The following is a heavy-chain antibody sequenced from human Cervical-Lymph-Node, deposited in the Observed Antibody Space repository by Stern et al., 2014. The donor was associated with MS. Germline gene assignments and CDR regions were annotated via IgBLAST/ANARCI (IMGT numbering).Heavy chain of an antibody. CDR3: ARGYNTIYGIVTQRGSGMDV. V-gene: IGHV3-7*01. CDR1: GFTFGNYW. CDR2: IKEDGTEK. J-gene: IGHJ6*02. D-gene: IGHD3-3*01. Sequence: EVQLLESVGGLVQPGGSLTISCTAAGFTFGNYWMTWVRQAPGKGLEWVANIKEDGTEKNYVDSVKGRFTISRDNARNSLYLKMNSLRVEDTALYYCARGYNTIYGIVTQRGSGMDVWGQGTTVIVSS.